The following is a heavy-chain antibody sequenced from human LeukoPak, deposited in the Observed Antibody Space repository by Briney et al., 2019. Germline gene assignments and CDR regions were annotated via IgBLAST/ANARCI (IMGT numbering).Heavy chain of an antibody. J-gene: IGHJ4*02. CDR3: ARDRGSYYYDSSGYYYFDY. Sequence: SVKVSCKASGGTFSSYAISWVRQAPGQGLEWMGRIIPIFGTANYAQKFQGRDTITTDESTSTAYMELSSLRSEDTAVYYCARDRGSYYYDSSGYYYFDYWGQGTLVTVSS. CDR1: GGTFSSYA. D-gene: IGHD3-22*01. V-gene: IGHV1-69*05. CDR2: IIPIFGTA.